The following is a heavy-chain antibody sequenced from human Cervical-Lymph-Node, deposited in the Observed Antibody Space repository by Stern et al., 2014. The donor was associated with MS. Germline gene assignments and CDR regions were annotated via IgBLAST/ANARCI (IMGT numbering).Heavy chain of an antibody. J-gene: IGHJ4*02. CDR3: AKSPY. V-gene: IGHV3-30*18. CDR1: GFNFNNYG. CDR2: IASTGNNQ. Sequence: VQLVQSGGDVVQPGRSLRLSCAASGFNFNNYGMHWVRQAPGNGLEWVATIASTGNNQYYADSVKGRFAISRDKSRNSVHLEMSSLRPEDTAVYYCAKSPYWGQGTLVSVST.